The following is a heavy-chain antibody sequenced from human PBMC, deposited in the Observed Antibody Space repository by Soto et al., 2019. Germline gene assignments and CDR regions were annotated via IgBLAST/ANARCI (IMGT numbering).Heavy chain of an antibody. J-gene: IGHJ6*02. V-gene: IGHV3-48*03. Sequence: EEQLLESGGGLVQPGGSLRLSCAASGFIFSAYAMNWVRQAPGTGLEWVAGISGSASTIYYAESVKGRFTISRDDASKLLSLHMNDLRGEDTGVYYCTRDGVSISEAGRTYNCMDDWGQGAPVTVSS. D-gene: IGHD6-19*01. CDR3: TRDGVSISEAGRTYNCMDD. CDR1: GFIFSAYA. CDR2: ISGSASTI.